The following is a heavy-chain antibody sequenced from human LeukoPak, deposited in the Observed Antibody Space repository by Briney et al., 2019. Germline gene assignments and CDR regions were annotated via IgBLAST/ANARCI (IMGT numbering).Heavy chain of an antibody. CDR1: GGSISSYY. Sequence: SETLSLTXTVSGGSISSYYWSWIRQPPGKGLEWIGYIYYSGSTSYNPSLKSRVTISVDTSKNQFSLKLSSVTAADTAVYYCAVYYVWGSYMRYWGQGTLVTVSS. CDR3: AVYYVWGSYMRY. CDR2: IYYSGST. D-gene: IGHD3-16*01. J-gene: IGHJ4*02. V-gene: IGHV4-59*01.